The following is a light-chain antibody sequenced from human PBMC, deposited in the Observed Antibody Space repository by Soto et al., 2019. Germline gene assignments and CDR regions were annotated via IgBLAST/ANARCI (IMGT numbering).Light chain of an antibody. V-gene: IGKV1-5*03. CDR2: KAS. CDR1: QSISSW. CDR3: QQYNSFPYT. Sequence: DIQMTQSPSTLSASVGDRVTITCRASQSISSWLAWYQQKPGKAPKLLIYKASTLESGVPSRFSGSGSGTEFALTISSLQPDDFATYYCQQYNSFPYTFGQGTKLEIK. J-gene: IGKJ2*01.